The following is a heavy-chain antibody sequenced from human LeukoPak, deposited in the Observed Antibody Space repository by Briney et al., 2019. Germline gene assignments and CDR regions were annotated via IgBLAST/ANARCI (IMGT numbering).Heavy chain of an antibody. D-gene: IGHD6-13*01. CDR3: ARLFSSSAGHGAFDI. CDR1: GYSFTSYW. CDR2: IYPGDSDT. J-gene: IGHJ3*02. Sequence: GESLKISCKGSGYSFTSYWIGLVRQMPGKVLEWMGIIYPGDSDTRYSPSFQGQVTISADKSISTAYLQWSSLKASDTAMYYCARLFSSSAGHGAFDIWGQGTMVTVSS. V-gene: IGHV5-51*01.